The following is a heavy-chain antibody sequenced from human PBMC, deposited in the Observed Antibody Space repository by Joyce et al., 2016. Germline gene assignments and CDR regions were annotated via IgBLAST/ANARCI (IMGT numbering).Heavy chain of an antibody. CDR3: TRGRIEYSKTFNAYDI. J-gene: IGHJ3*02. D-gene: IGHD2/OR15-2a*01. CDR2: IIPIVGVA. CDR1: GGNFYDYT. V-gene: IGHV1-69*04. Sequence: VQLVQSGAEVKKPGSSVTVSCKVSGGNFYDYTIAWVRQAPGQGLEWRVRIIPIVGVANYARKFRGRVALTADKSTATAYLELNSLRLDDTAMFFCTRGRIEYSKTFNAYDIWGQGTMVTVSS.